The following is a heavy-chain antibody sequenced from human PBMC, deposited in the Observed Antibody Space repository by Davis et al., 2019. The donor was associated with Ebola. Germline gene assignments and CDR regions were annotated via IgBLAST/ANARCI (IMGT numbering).Heavy chain of an antibody. V-gene: IGHV3-7*01. D-gene: IGHD6-19*01. CDR3: AKDRGWQMSPRGQGTLVTVSSGMDV. Sequence: GESPKIPRVASGFIFSDYLMSWVRHAPGKGLEWVAKIKQDGSDNYHVDSVKGRFTISRDNAKSSLYLQINSLRVEDTAVYYCAKDRGWQMSPRGQGTLVTVSSGMDVWGQGTTVTVSS. J-gene: IGHJ6*02. CDR2: IKQDGSDN. CDR1: GFIFSDYL.